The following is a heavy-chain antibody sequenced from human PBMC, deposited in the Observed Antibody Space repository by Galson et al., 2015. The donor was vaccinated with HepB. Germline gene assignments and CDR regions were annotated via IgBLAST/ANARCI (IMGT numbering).Heavy chain of an antibody. CDR1: GYTFTSYG. V-gene: IGHV1-18*01. Sequence: SVKVSCKASGYTFTSYGISWVRQAPGQGLEWMGWISAYNGNTNYAQKLQGRVTMTTDTSTSTAYMELRSLRSDDTAVYYCARDTRYSNYAEGHVGGLFDYYYYYMDVWGKGTTVTVSS. CDR2: ISAYNGNT. CDR3: ARDTRYSNYAEGHVGGLFDYYYYYMDV. J-gene: IGHJ6*03. D-gene: IGHD4-11*01.